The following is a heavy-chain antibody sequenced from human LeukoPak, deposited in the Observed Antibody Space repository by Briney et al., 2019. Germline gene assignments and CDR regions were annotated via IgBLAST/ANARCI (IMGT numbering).Heavy chain of an antibody. Sequence: PGGSLRLSCAASEFTFSNYWMSWVRQAPGKGLEWVATTNQDGSEKYYVDSVKGRFTISRDNAKSSLYLQLNSLRAEDTAVYYCARGGSPVAFWDYWGQGTLVTVSS. CDR2: TNQDGSEK. CDR3: ARGGSPVAFWDY. CDR1: EFTFSNYW. V-gene: IGHV3-7*03. D-gene: IGHD3-10*01. J-gene: IGHJ4*02.